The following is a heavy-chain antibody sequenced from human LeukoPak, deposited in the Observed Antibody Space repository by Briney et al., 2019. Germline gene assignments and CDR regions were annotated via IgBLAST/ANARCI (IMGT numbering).Heavy chain of an antibody. CDR2: ISSSGSTI. CDR3: ARDLLGATLDY. Sequence: GGSLRLSCAASGFTFSSYAMSWVRQAPGKGLEWVSYISSSGSTIYYADSVKGRFTISRDNAKNSLYLQMNSLRAEDTAVYYCARDLLGATLDYWGQGTLGTVSS. CDR1: GFTFSSYA. J-gene: IGHJ4*02. V-gene: IGHV3-48*04. D-gene: IGHD1-26*01.